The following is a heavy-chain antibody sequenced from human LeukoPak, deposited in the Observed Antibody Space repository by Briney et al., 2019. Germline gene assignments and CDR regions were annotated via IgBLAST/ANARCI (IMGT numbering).Heavy chain of an antibody. CDR1: GGTFSSYA. CDR2: IIPIFGTA. Sequence: SVKVSCKASGGTFSSYAISWVRQAPGQGLEWMGGIIPIFGTANYAQKFQGRVKITADESTSTAYMELSSLRSEDTAVYYCARAGERYNWNYVVYWGQGTLVTVSS. CDR3: ARAGERYNWNYVVY. D-gene: IGHD1-20*01. V-gene: IGHV1-69*13. J-gene: IGHJ4*02.